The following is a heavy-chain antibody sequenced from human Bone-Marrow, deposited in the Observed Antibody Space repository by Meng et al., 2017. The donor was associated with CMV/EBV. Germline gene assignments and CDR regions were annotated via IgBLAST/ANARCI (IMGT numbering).Heavy chain of an antibody. Sequence: SGPTLVKPTETLTLTCTVSGFSLSNARMGVSWIRQPPGKALEWLAHIFSNDEKSYSTSLKSRLTISKDTSKSQVVLTMTNTDAVDTATYYCERMGNWGSMGAFDIWGQATMVPVSS. V-gene: IGHV2-26*01. J-gene: IGHJ3*02. D-gene: IGHD7-27*01. CDR2: IFSNDEK. CDR3: ERMGNWGSMGAFDI. CDR1: GFSLSNARMG.